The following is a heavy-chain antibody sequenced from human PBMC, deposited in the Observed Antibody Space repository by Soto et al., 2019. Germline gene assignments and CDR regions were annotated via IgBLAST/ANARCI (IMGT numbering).Heavy chain of an antibody. CDR2: IKSKTDGGTI. D-gene: IGHD2-21*01. J-gene: IGHJ6*03. Sequence: EVQLVESGGGLVKPGGSLRLSCAASGFTFSNAWMSWVRQAPGKGLEWVGRIKSKTDGGTIDYAAPVKGRFTISRDDSKNTLYLQMNSLKTEDTAVYYCTTVQTYCGGDCYPYYYYYYMDVWGKGTTVTVSS. V-gene: IGHV3-15*01. CDR3: TTVQTYCGGDCYPYYYYYYMDV. CDR1: GFTFSNAW.